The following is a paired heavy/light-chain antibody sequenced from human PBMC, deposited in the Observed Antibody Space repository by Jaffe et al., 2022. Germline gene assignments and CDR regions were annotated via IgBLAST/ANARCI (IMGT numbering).Light chain of an antibody. V-gene: IGLV3-1*01. CDR2: QDS. CDR3: QAWDSSTPVV. Sequence: SYELTQPPSVSVSPGQTASITCSGDKLGDKYACWYQQKPGQSPVLVIYQDSKRPSGIPERFSGSNSGNTATLTISGTQAMDEADYYCQAWDSSTPVVFGGGTKLTVL. CDR1: KLGDKY. J-gene: IGLJ2*01.
Heavy chain of an antibody. CDR3: ARGQLPTVVTPVGAFDI. CDR2: IYYSGST. Sequence: QVQLQESGPGLVKPSETLSLTCTVSGGSISSYYWSWIRQPPGKGLEWIGYIYYSGSTNYNPSLKSRVTISVDTSKNQFSLKLSSVTAADTAVYYCARGQLPTVVTPVGAFDIWGQGTMVTVSS. J-gene: IGHJ3*02. D-gene: IGHD4-17*01. CDR1: GGSISSYY. V-gene: IGHV4-59*01.